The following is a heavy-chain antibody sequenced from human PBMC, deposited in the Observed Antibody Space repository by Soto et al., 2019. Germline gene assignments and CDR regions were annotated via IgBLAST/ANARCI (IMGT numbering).Heavy chain of an antibody. CDR1: GFNFSDSR. D-gene: IGHD2-21*02. CDR3: AREHTAWPLAYGLDV. CDR2: ISSYNSYT. V-gene: IGHV3-21*01. J-gene: IGHJ6*02. Sequence: GGSLRLSCAASGFNFSDSRMNWVRQAPGKGLEWVASISSYNSYTYYADSIKGRFTISRDNAKKSLYLQMSSLSAEDTAVYYCAREHTAWPLAYGLDVWGQGTTVTVSS.